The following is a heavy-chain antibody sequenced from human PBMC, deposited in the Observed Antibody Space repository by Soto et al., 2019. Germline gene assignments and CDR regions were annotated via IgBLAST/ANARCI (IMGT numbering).Heavy chain of an antibody. CDR3: ARLFRINFFWSGYDR. J-gene: IGHJ4*02. CDR2: IYYGGST. V-gene: IGHV4-59*08. CDR1: GGSISSYY. Sequence: SETLSLTCTVSGGSISSYYWSWIRQPPGKGLEWIGYIYYGGSTNYNPSLKSRVTISVDTSKNQFSLKLSSVTAADTAVYYCARLFRINFFWSGYDRGGGGPLVTVPS. D-gene: IGHD3-3*01.